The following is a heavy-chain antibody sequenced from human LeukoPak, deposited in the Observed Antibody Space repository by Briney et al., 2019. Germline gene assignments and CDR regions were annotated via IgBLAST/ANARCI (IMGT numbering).Heavy chain of an antibody. CDR2: IYYSGST. Sequence: SETLSLTCTVSGGSISSGGYYWSWIRQHPGKGLEWIGYIYYSGSTYYNPSLKSRVTISVDTSKNQFSLKLSSVTAADTAVYYCARAGFEESYYYYYYMDVWGKGTTVTVSS. J-gene: IGHJ6*03. CDR1: GGSISSGGYY. D-gene: IGHD3-10*01. V-gene: IGHV4-31*03. CDR3: ARAGFEESYYYYYYMDV.